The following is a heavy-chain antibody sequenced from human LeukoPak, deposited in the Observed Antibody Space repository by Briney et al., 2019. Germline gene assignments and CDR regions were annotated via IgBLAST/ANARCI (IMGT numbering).Heavy chain of an antibody. V-gene: IGHV3-15*01. D-gene: IGHD3-22*01. Sequence: GGSLRLSCAASGFTFSTYWMSWVRQAPGKGLEWVGRIKSKTDGGTTDYAAPVKGRFTISRDDSKNTLYLQMNSLKTEDTAVYYCTTAYYYDSSGYRRFDYWGQGTLVTVSS. J-gene: IGHJ4*02. CDR2: IKSKTDGGTT. CDR3: TTAYYYDSSGYRRFDY. CDR1: GFTFSTYW.